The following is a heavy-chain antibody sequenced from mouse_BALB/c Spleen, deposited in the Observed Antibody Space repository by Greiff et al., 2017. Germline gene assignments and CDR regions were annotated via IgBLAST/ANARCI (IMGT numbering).Heavy chain of an antibody. Sequence: QVHVKQSGAELAKPGASVKMSCKASGYTFTSYWMHWVKQRPGQGLEWIGYINPSTGYTEYNQKFKDKATLTADKSSSTAYMQLSSLTSEDSAVYYCARSGSSYLDYWGQGTTLTVSS. J-gene: IGHJ2*01. D-gene: IGHD1-1*01. CDR2: INPSTGYT. CDR1: GYTFTSYW. V-gene: IGHV1-7*01. CDR3: ARSGSSYLDY.